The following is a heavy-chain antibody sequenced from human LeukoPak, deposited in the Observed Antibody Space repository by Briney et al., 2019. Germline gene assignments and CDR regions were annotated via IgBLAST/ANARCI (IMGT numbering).Heavy chain of an antibody. CDR3: ARDRSYGDSRPGVFDC. J-gene: IGHJ4*02. V-gene: IGHV3-20*04. Sequence: GGSLRLSCAASGFTFDVYDMSWVRQAPGKGLEWVSGINWNGGSTGYADSVKGRFTISRDNSKNTLYLQMNSLRAEDTAVYYCARDRSYGDSRPGVFDCWGQGTLVTVSS. D-gene: IGHD4-17*01. CDR1: GFTFDVYD. CDR2: INWNGGST.